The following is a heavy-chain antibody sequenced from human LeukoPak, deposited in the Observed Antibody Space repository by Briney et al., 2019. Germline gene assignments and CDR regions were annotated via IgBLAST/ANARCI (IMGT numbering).Heavy chain of an antibody. D-gene: IGHD2-15*01. CDR1: GFTFSSYS. CDR2: IGSSSSYI. J-gene: IGHJ5*02. CDR3: ARGAATGWFDP. V-gene: IGHV3-21*01. Sequence: GGSLRLSCAASGFTFSSYSMNWVRQAPGKGLEWVSSIGSSSSYIYYADSVKGRFTISRDNAKNSLYLQMNSLRAEDTAVYYCARGAATGWFDPWGQGTLVTVSS.